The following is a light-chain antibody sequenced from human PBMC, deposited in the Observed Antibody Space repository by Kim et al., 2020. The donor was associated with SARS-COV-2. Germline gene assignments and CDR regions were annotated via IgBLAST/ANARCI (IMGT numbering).Light chain of an antibody. CDR3: QQYNNWTYT. CDR1: QSVSSI. CDR2: GAS. V-gene: IGKV3-15*01. Sequence: SVSPGESATLSCRDSQSVSSILAWYQQNPGQAPRLLIYGASTRATGIPARFSGSGSGTEFTLTISSLQSEDFAVYYCQQYNNWTYTFGQGTKLEI. J-gene: IGKJ2*01.